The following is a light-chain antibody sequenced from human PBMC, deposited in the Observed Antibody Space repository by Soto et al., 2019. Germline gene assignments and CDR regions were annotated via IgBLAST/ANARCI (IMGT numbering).Light chain of an antibody. V-gene: IGKV3-11*01. CDR2: DAS. Sequence: EIALTQSPATLSLSPGERATLSCRASQSVSRYLAWYQQKPGQAPRLLIYDASNRATGIPARFSGSGSGTDFTLTISSLEPEDSAVYYCQQRSGGFGPGTKVDIK. CDR1: QSVSRY. CDR3: QQRSGG. J-gene: IGKJ3*01.